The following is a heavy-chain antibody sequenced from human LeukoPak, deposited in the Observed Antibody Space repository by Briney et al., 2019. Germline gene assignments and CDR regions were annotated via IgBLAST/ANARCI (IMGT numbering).Heavy chain of an antibody. V-gene: IGHV1-69*13. D-gene: IGHD3-10*01. CDR3: ARASGSGSLDYGMDV. CDR2: IIPIFGTA. CDR1: GYTFTSYY. J-gene: IGHJ6*02. Sequence: ASVKVSCKASGYTFTSYYMHWVRQAPGQGLEWMGGIIPIFGTANYAQKFQGRVTITADESTSTAYMELSSLRSEDTAVYYCARASGSGSLDYGMDVWGQGTTVTVSS.